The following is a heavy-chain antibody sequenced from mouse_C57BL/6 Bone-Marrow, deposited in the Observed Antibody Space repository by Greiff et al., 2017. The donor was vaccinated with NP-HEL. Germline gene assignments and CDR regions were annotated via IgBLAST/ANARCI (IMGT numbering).Heavy chain of an antibody. V-gene: IGHV7-1*01. Sequence: EVKLMESGGGLVQSGRSLRLSCATSGFTFSDFYMEWVRQAPGKGLEWIAASRNKANDYTTEYSASVKGRFIVSRDTSQSILYLQMNALRAEDTAIYYCARDHGYYLFAYWGQGTLVTVSA. D-gene: IGHD2-3*01. CDR3: ARDHGYYLFAY. J-gene: IGHJ3*01. CDR1: GFTFSDFY. CDR2: SRNKANDYTT.